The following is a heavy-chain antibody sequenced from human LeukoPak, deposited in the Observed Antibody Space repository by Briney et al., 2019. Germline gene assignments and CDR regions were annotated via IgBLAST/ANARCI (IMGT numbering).Heavy chain of an antibody. CDR1: GGSISSYY. CDR2: IYYSGST. CDR3: ARGTKYYYDSSGYYSGNWFDP. J-gene: IGHJ5*02. Sequence: SETLSLTCTVSGGSISSYYWSWIRQPPGKGLEWIGYIYYSGSTNYNPSLKSRVTISVDTSKNQFSLKLSSVTAADTAVYYCARGTKYYYDSSGYYSGNWFDPWGQGTLVTVSS. V-gene: IGHV4-59*08. D-gene: IGHD3-22*01.